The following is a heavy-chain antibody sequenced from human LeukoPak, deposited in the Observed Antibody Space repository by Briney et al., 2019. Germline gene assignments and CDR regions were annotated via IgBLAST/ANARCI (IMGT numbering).Heavy chain of an antibody. D-gene: IGHD4-11*01. Sequence: ASVKVSCKASGYTFTGYYMHWVRQAPGQGLEWMGRINPNSGGTNYAQKFQGRVTMTRDTSISTAYMELSRLRSDDTAVYYCARDSSDYSNYAGYFDYWGQGTLVTVSS. CDR1: GYTFTGYY. V-gene: IGHV1-2*06. J-gene: IGHJ4*02. CDR3: ARDSSDYSNYAGYFDY. CDR2: INPNSGGT.